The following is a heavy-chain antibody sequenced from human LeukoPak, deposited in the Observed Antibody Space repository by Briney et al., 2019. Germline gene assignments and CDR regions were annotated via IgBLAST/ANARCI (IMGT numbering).Heavy chain of an antibody. J-gene: IGHJ6*04. CDR1: GFSFSNYA. D-gene: IGHD2-15*01. V-gene: IGHV3-7*03. Sequence: QAGGSLRLSCSASGFSFSNYAMYWVRQAPGKGLEWVANIKQGGSEKYYVDSVKGRFTISRDNAKNSLYLQMNSLRAEDTAVNYCARDFGLRCSGGTCYSVYYYGMDVWGKGTTVTVSS. CDR2: IKQGGSEK. CDR3: ARDFGLRCSGGTCYSVYYYGMDV.